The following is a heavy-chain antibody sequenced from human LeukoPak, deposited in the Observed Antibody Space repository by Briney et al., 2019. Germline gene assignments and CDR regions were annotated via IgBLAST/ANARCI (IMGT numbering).Heavy chain of an antibody. J-gene: IGHJ4*02. CDR2: ISAYNGNT. CDR3: ARDRPEYYYDSSGYSPTDY. Sequence: ASVKVSCKASGYTFTSYGISWVRQAPGQGLEWMGWISAYNGNTNYAQKLQGRVTVTTDTSTSTAYMELRSLRSDDTAVYYCARDRPEYYYDSSGYSPTDYWGQGTLVTVSS. CDR1: GYTFTSYG. D-gene: IGHD3-22*01. V-gene: IGHV1-18*01.